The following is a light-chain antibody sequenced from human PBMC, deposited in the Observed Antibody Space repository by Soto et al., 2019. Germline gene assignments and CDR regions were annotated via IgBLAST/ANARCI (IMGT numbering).Light chain of an antibody. CDR3: KQYDSYPWT. CDR2: KAS. J-gene: IGKJ1*01. Sequence: DIQMSQTPSTLSGSVGDRFTITCRDSQTISSWLAWYQQKPGKAHKLLIFKASSLQTGVPSKFSGSGSGTEFTLNISSLQPDDFATYYCKQYDSYPWTSGQVTKVDI. V-gene: IGKV1-5*03. CDR1: QTISSW.